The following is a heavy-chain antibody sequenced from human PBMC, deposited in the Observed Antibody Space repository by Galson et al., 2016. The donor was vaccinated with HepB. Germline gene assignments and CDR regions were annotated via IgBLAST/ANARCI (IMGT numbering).Heavy chain of an antibody. J-gene: IGHJ3*02. Sequence: LRLSCAASGFTFSSYAMSWVRQAPGKGLEWVSGISGRAASTYYTDSVRGRFTISRDNSKNTLYLQMNSLRAEDTAVYYCAKVSDFDILTGYYSEALDNWGQGTMVTVSS. V-gene: IGHV3-23*01. D-gene: IGHD3-9*01. CDR1: GFTFSSYA. CDR2: ISGRAAST. CDR3: AKVSDFDILTGYYSEALDN.